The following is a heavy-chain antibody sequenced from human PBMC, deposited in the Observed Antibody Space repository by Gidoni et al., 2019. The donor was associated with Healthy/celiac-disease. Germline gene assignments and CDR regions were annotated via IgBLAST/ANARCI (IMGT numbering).Heavy chain of an antibody. J-gene: IGHJ2*01. V-gene: IGHV3-20*01. CDR1: GFTFDDYD. CDR3: ARDQKAYCGGDCYSMDFDL. Sequence: LRLSCAASGFTFDDYDMSWVRQAPGKGLEWVSGINWNGGSTGYADHVKGRFTISRDNPKNSLYMQMNSLRAEDTALYHWARDQKAYCGGDCYSMDFDLWGRATLVTVSS. CDR2: INWNGGST. D-gene: IGHD2-21*02.